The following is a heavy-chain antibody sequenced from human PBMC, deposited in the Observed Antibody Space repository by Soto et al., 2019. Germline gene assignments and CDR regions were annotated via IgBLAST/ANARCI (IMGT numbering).Heavy chain of an antibody. J-gene: IGHJ4*02. Sequence: QITLKESGPTLVKPTQTLTLTCTFSGFSLSSTRMAVGWIRQPPGKALEWLALIYWDDDKRYSPFLKSRLTLTKDTSKTPVVLTMSNMDPVDTARYYCAHIVVAGLGYYFDYWGQGTLVTVSS. CDR1: GFSLSSTRMA. D-gene: IGHD6-19*01. CDR2: IYWDDDK. V-gene: IGHV2-5*02. CDR3: AHIVVAGLGYYFDY.